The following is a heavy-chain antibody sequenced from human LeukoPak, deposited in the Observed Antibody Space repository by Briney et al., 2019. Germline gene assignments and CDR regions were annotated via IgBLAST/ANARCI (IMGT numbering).Heavy chain of an antibody. D-gene: IGHD2-8*01. Sequence: GGSLRLSCAASGFTFSSYDMHWVRQAPGKGLEWVAVISYDGSNKYYADSVKGRFTISRDNSKNTLYLQMNSLRAEDTAVYYCARGRYCTNGVCHLAIDYWGQGTLDTVSS. CDR3: ARGRYCTNGVCHLAIDY. J-gene: IGHJ4*02. V-gene: IGHV3-30*01. CDR1: GFTFSSYD. CDR2: ISYDGSNK.